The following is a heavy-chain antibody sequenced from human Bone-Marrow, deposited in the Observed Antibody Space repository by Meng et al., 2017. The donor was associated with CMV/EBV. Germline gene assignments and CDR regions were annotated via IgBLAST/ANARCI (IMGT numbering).Heavy chain of an antibody. Sequence: SCAASGFTFSNYWMHWVRQVPGKGLVWGSRISTDGSTTNYADSVKGRFTISRDNTENTLYLQMNSLRAEDTAVYYCARRRDGNNWADYWGQGTLVTVSS. CDR2: ISTDGSTT. CDR3: ARRRDGNNWADY. J-gene: IGHJ4*02. V-gene: IGHV3-74*01. D-gene: IGHD5-24*01. CDR1: GFTFSNYW.